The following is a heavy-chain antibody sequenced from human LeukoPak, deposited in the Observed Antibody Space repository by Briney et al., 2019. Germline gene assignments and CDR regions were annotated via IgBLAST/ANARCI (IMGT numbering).Heavy chain of an antibody. CDR1: GGSISSYY. D-gene: IGHD4-17*01. Sequence: SETLSLTCTVSGGSISSYYWSWIRQPTGKGLEWIGRIYTSGSTNYNPSLKSRVTMSVDTSKNQFSLKLSSVTAADTAVYYCARDTNDYGDPYYFDYWGQGTLVTVSS. CDR2: IYTSGST. V-gene: IGHV4-4*07. J-gene: IGHJ4*02. CDR3: ARDTNDYGDPYYFDY.